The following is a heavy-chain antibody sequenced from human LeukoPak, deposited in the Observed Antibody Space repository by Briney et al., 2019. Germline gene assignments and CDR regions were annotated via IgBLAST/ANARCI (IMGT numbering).Heavy chain of an antibody. Sequence: SETLSLTCTVSGGSSSSSSYYWGWIRQPPGEGLECIGSIYSSGSIYYNPSLKSRVTISVDTSKTQFSLKPTSVTAADTAVYSCERQPIAAPPLDYWGQGPLVTVSS. V-gene: IGHV4-39*01. D-gene: IGHD6-13*01. CDR2: IYSSGSI. J-gene: IGHJ4*02. CDR1: GGSSSSSSYY. CDR3: ERQPIAAPPLDY.